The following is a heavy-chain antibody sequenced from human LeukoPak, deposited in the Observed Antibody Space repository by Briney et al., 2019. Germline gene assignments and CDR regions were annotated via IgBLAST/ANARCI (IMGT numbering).Heavy chain of an antibody. J-gene: IGHJ3*02. V-gene: IGHV4-31*03. Sequence: SETLSLTCTVSGGSISSGGYYWSWIRQHPGKGLEWIGYIYYSGSTYYNPSLKSRVTISVDTSKNQFSLKLSSVTAADTAVYYCARARMDEKRLRIPDAFDIWAQGTMFPV. CDR1: GGSISSGGYY. CDR3: ARARMDEKRLRIPDAFDI. D-gene: IGHD2-15*01. CDR2: IYYSGST.